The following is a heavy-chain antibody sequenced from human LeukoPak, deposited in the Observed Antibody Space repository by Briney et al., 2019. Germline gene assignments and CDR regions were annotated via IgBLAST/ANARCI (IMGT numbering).Heavy chain of an antibody. CDR1: GFTFSSYS. Sequence: GGSLRLSCAASGFTFSSYSMNWVRQAPGKGLEWVSYISSSSSTIYYADSVKGRFTISRDNAKNSLYLQMNSLRAEDTALYYCAKDPGRVDYGSGSYGFYYYGMDVWGQGTTVTVSS. CDR3: AKDPGRVDYGSGSYGFYYYGMDV. J-gene: IGHJ6*02. D-gene: IGHD3-10*01. CDR2: ISSSSSTI. V-gene: IGHV3-48*04.